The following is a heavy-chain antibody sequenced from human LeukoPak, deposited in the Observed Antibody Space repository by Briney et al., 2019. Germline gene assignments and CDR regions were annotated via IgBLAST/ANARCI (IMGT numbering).Heavy chain of an antibody. CDR1: GGSFSGYY. V-gene: IGHV4-34*01. J-gene: IGHJ6*03. Sequence: PSETLSLTCAVYGGSFSGYYWSWIRQPPGKGLEWIGEINHSGSTNYNPSLKSRVTISVDTSKNQFSLKLSSVTAADTAVYYCARGQVLYGGYGSHFSYYNYMDVWGKGTTVTVSS. CDR2: INHSGST. CDR3: ARGQVLYGGYGSHFSYYNYMDV. D-gene: IGHD5-12*01.